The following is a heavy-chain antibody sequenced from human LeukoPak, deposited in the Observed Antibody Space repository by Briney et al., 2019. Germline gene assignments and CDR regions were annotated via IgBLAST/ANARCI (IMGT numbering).Heavy chain of an antibody. CDR1: GGSISNYF. CDR2: TYASGSA. Sequence: SETLSLTCTVSGGSISNYFWSWIRQPAGKGLEWIGRTYASGSANYNPSLKSRVTMSVDTSRNQLSLKLSSVTAADTAVYYCARARGYSYGSFDYWGQGTLVTVSS. D-gene: IGHD5-18*01. J-gene: IGHJ4*02. CDR3: ARARGYSYGSFDY. V-gene: IGHV4-4*07.